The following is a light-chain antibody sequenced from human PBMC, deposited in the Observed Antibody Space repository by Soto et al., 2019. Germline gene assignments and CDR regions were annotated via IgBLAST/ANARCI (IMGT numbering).Light chain of an antibody. Sequence: QSALTQPASVSGSPGQSITISCTGTSSDVVNDLLVSWYQQQPGKAPKLMIYEGTKRPAGVSDRFSGSKSGNTASLTISGLQAEDEADYYCSSYTSSSTYVFGAGTKLTVL. V-gene: IGLV2-14*02. CDR1: SSDVVNDLL. CDR3: SSYTSSSTYV. J-gene: IGLJ1*01. CDR2: EGT.